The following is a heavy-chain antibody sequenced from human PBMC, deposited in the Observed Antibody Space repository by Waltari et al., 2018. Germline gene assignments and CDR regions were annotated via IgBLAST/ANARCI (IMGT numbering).Heavy chain of an antibody. Sequence: QVQLVQSGAEVKKPGSSVKVSCKASGGTFSRYAISWVRQAPGQGLEWMGGIIPIFGTANYAQKFQGRVTITADESTSTAYMELSSLRSEDTAVYYCARAYYDILTGYRPYYFDYWGQGTLVTVSS. D-gene: IGHD3-9*01. V-gene: IGHV1-69*12. CDR1: GGTFSRYA. CDR3: ARAYYDILTGYRPYYFDY. J-gene: IGHJ4*02. CDR2: IIPIFGTA.